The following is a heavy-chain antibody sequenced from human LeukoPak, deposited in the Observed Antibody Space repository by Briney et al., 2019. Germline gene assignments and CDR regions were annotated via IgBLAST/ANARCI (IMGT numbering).Heavy chain of an antibody. CDR1: GFTFSKAW. Sequence: GGSLRLSCAASGFTFSKAWMTWVRQAPGKGLDWVGRIKSETDGGATDYAAPVKGRFTISRDDSKNTLYLQMNSLKTEDTAVYYCTTDGGIHLWPFAAFDIWGQGTMVTVSS. CDR2: IKSETDGGAT. CDR3: TTDGGIHLWPFAAFDI. V-gene: IGHV3-15*01. J-gene: IGHJ3*02. D-gene: IGHD5-18*01.